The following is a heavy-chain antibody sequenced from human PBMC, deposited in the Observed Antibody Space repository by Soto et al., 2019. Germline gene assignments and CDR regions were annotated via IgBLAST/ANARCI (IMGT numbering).Heavy chain of an antibody. D-gene: IGHD2-2*02. Sequence: EVQLVESGGGLVQPGGSLRLSCAASGFTFSSYEMNWVRQAPGKGLEWVSYISSSGSTIYYADSVKGRFTISRDNAKNSLYLQMNSLRAEDTAVYYCARGPYCSSTSCYSGYSYGVYLFDYWGQGTLVTVSS. V-gene: IGHV3-48*03. CDR1: GFTFSSYE. CDR2: ISSSGSTI. CDR3: ARGPYCSSTSCYSGYSYGVYLFDY. J-gene: IGHJ4*02.